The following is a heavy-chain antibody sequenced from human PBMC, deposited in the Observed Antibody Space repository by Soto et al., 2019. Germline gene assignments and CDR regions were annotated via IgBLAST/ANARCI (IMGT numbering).Heavy chain of an antibody. D-gene: IGHD3-22*01. V-gene: IGHV1-69*06. J-gene: IGHJ5*02. Sequence: QVQLVQSGAEVKMPGSSVNVSCKTSGGVFSTYVITWVRQAPGQGLEWMGQIVPIFGTVKYAQKFQGRVTLTADKGTRTAYMELSGLRFEDTAVYYCVREGSHHSGNSGPWFDPGGQVSLVSVSS. CDR3: VREGSHHSGNSGPWFDP. CDR2: IVPIFGTV. CDR1: GGVFSTYV.